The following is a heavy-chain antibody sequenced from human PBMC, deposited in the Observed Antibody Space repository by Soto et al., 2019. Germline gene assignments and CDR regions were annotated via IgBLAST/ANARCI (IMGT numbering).Heavy chain of an antibody. J-gene: IGHJ3*02. D-gene: IGHD3-22*01. Sequence: GASVKVSCKASGGTFSSYAISWVRQAPGQGVEWMGWIIPIFGTSNYAQKFQGRVTITADESTSTAYMELSSLRSEDTAVYYCATDYYDSSGYPQYPFDIWGQGTMVTVSS. CDR3: ATDYYDSSGYPQYPFDI. CDR2: IIPIFGTS. CDR1: GGTFSSYA. V-gene: IGHV1-69*13.